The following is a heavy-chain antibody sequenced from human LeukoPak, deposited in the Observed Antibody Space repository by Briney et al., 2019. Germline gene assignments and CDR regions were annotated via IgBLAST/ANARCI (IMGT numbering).Heavy chain of an antibody. Sequence: GGSLRLSCAASGFTFSSYSMNWVRQAPGKGLEWVSSISSSSSYIYYADSVKGRFTISRDNAKNSLYLQMNSLRAEDTAVYYCARENGDYSYYYGMDVWGQGTTVTVSS. D-gene: IGHD4-17*01. CDR3: ARENGDYSYYYGMDV. V-gene: IGHV3-21*01. CDR2: ISSSSSYI. CDR1: GFTFSSYS. J-gene: IGHJ6*02.